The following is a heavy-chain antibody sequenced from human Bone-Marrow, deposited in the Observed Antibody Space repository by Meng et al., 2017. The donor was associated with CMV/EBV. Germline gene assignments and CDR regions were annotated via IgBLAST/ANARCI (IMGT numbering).Heavy chain of an antibody. CDR2: INPNSGGT. CDR1: GYTFTGYY. Sequence: ASVKVSCKASGYTFTGYYMHWVRHAPGQGLEWMGWINPNSGGTKYAQRFQGRVTMTRDTSISTAYMELSRLRSDDTAVYYCASGGNPAGYYYGMEVWGQGTTVTVSS. D-gene: IGHD4-23*01. CDR3: ASGGNPAGYYYGMEV. J-gene: IGHJ6*02. V-gene: IGHV1-2*02.